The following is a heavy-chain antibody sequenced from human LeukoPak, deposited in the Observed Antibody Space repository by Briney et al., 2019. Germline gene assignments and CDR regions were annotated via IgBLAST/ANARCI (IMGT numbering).Heavy chain of an antibody. CDR3: ARVGVRGTYYFDY. D-gene: IGHD3-10*01. V-gene: IGHV4-30-2*01. J-gene: IGHJ4*02. Sequence: PSQTLSLTCAVSGGSISSGGYSWSWIRQPPGKGLEWIGYTYHSGSTYYNPSLKSRVTISVDRSKNQFPLKLSSVTAADTAVYYCARVGVRGTYYFDYWGQGTLVTVSS. CDR2: TYHSGST. CDR1: GGSISSGGYS.